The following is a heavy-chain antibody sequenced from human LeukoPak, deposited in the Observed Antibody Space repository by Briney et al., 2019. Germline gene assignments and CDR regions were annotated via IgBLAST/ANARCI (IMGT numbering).Heavy chain of an antibody. CDR3: AKGGVRRDGYNVFDY. CDR1: GLTFSSYA. CDR2: ISGSGGST. Sequence: GGSLRLSCAASGLTFSSYAMSWVRQAPGKGLEWVSAISGSGGSTYYADSVKGRFTISRDNSKKTLYLQLNSLRADDTAVYYCAKGGVRRDGYNVFDYWGQGTLVTVSS. V-gene: IGHV3-23*01. D-gene: IGHD5-24*01. J-gene: IGHJ4*02.